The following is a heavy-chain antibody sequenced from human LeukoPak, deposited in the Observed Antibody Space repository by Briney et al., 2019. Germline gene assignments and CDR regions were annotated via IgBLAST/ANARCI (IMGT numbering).Heavy chain of an antibody. CDR1: GFTFSSYA. D-gene: IGHD1-20*01. Sequence: GGSLRLSCAASGFTFSSYAMSWVRQAPGKGLEWVSAISGSGGSTYYADSVKGRFTISRDNSKNTLYLQMNSLRAEDTAVYYCAKARSINWKEGAFDTWGQGTMVTVSS. V-gene: IGHV3-23*01. CDR2: ISGSGGST. J-gene: IGHJ3*02. CDR3: AKARSINWKEGAFDT.